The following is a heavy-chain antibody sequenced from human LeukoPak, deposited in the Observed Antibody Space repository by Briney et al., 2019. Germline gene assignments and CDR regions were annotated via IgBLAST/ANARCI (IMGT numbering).Heavy chain of an antibody. CDR2: ISSSSSYI. CDR3: ASGDSSGLYYYYGMDV. J-gene: IGHJ6*02. CDR1: GFTFSSYS. Sequence: PGGSLRLSCAASGFTFSSYSMNWVRHPPGKGLEWVSSISSSSSYIYYADSVKGRFTISRDNAKNSLYLQMNSLRAEDTAVYYCASGDSSGLYYYYGMDVWGQGTTVTVSS. D-gene: IGHD3-22*01. V-gene: IGHV3-21*01.